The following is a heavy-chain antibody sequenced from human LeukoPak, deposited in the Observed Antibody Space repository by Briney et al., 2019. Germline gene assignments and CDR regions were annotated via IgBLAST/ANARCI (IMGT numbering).Heavy chain of an antibody. Sequence: SETLSLTCTVSGGSISDYYWSWIRQPPGKGLEWIGYMYYSGGTSYNPSLKSRVTISVDTSYNQFSLKLSSVTAADTAIYYCARDIGFGTSSDYYYYGLAVWGQGTTVTVSS. J-gene: IGHJ6*02. CDR3: ARDIGFGTSSDYYYYGLAV. V-gene: IGHV4-59*12. CDR2: MYYSGGT. D-gene: IGHD6-6*01. CDR1: GGSISDYY.